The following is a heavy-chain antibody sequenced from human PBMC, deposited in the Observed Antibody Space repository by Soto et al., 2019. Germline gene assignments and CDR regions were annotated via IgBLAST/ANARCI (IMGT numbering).Heavy chain of an antibody. D-gene: IGHD4-4*01. CDR3: ARDEGSNYEGYYYGMDV. CDR1: GYTFTSYG. Sequence: QVQLVQSGAEVKKPGASVKVSCKASGYTFTSYGISWVRQAPGQGLEWMGWISAYNGNTNYAEKLQGRVTMTTDTSTSTAYMELRSLRSDDTAVYYCARDEGSNYEGYYYGMDVWGQGTTVTVSS. V-gene: IGHV1-18*01. J-gene: IGHJ6*02. CDR2: ISAYNGNT.